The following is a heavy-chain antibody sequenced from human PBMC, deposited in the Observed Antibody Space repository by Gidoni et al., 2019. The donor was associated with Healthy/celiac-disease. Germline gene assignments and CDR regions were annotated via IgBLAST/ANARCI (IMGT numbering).Heavy chain of an antibody. J-gene: IGHJ4*02. CDR1: GFTFSGSS. CDR2: IRSKANSYAT. Sequence: EVQLVESGGGLVQPGGSLKLSCAAAGFTFSGSSMHLVRQASGKGLEWVGRIRSKANSYATAYAASVKGSFTISRDDSKNTAYLQMNSLKTEDTAVYYCTTHYYYDSSGYYYGLDYWGQGTLVTVSS. D-gene: IGHD3-22*01. CDR3: TTHYYYDSSGYYYGLDY. V-gene: IGHV3-73*01.